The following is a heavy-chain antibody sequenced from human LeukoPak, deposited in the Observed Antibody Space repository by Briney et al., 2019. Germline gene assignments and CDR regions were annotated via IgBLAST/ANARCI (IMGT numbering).Heavy chain of an antibody. Sequence: PGGSLRLSCAASGFTFSSYAMSWVRQAPGKGLEWVSAISGSGGSTYYADSVKGRFTISRDNSKNTRYLQMNSLRAEDTAVYYCATDLRWQYYYDSSGYWGQGTLVTVSS. CDR3: ATDLRWQYYYDSSGY. CDR1: GFTFSSYA. CDR2: ISGSGGST. J-gene: IGHJ4*02. V-gene: IGHV3-23*01. D-gene: IGHD3-22*01.